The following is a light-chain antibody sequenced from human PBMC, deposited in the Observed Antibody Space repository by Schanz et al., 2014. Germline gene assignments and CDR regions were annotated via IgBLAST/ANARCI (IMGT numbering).Light chain of an antibody. Sequence: QSALTQPASVSGSPGQSITISCTGTSSDVGSFNLVSWYQQYPGKAPKLMIYDVSNRPSGVSNRFSGSKSGNTASLTISGLQAEDEADYYCSSYTSSSTLDRVFGGGTKLTVL. CDR3: SSYTSSSTLDRV. V-gene: IGLV2-14*02. CDR1: SSDVGSFNL. CDR2: DVS. J-gene: IGLJ2*01.